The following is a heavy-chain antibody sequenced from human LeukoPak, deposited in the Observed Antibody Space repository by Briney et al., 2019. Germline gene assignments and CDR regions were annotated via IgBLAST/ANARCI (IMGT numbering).Heavy chain of an antibody. CDR1: GFTFSSHW. J-gene: IGHJ4*01. CDR2: INNDGRVT. CDR3: ASGGQGAVDY. V-gene: IGHV3-74*01. Sequence: PGGSLRLSCAASGFTFSSHWMHWVRQAPGKGLVWVSFINNDGRVTRYADSVKGRFTISRDNAKNTLYLQMNSLRAEVAAIYYCASGGQGAVDYWGPGTLVTVSS. D-gene: IGHD3-16*01.